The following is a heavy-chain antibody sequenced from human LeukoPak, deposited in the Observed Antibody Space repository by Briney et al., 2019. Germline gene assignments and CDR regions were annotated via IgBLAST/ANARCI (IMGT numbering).Heavy chain of an antibody. CDR2: INTNTGNP. J-gene: IGHJ6*03. D-gene: IGHD6-13*01. CDR1: GYTFTSYA. Sequence: ASVKVSCKASGYTFTSYAMNWVRQAPGQGLEWMGWINTNTGNPTYTQGFTGRFVFSLDTSVSTAYLQISSLKAEDTAVYYCARVLGSSYYYYYYMDVWGKETTVTVSS. V-gene: IGHV7-4-1*02. CDR3: ARVLGSSYYYYYYMDV.